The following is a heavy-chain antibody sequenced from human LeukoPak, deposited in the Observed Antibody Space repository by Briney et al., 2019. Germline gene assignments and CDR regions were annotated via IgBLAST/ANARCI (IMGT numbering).Heavy chain of an antibody. D-gene: IGHD3-10*01. CDR1: GYSISSGYY. J-gene: IGHJ3*02. CDR3: ARVYNIPFSSGIYAFDI. Sequence: SETLSLTCTVSGYSISSGYYWGWIRQPPGKGLEWIGSIYHSGSTYYNPSLKSRVTISVDTSKNQFSLKLSSVTAADTAVYYCARVYNIPFSSGIYAFDIWGQGTMVTISS. CDR2: IYHSGST. V-gene: IGHV4-38-2*02.